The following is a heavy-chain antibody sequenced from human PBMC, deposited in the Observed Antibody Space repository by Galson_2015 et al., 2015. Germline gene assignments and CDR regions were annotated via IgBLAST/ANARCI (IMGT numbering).Heavy chain of an antibody. V-gene: IGHV3-48*02. D-gene: IGHD3-3*01. CDR1: GFTFSSYT. Sequence: SLRLSCAASGFTFSSYTMNWVRQAPGKGLEWVSYISATSSSIYYADSVQGRFTISRDNAKNSLYLQMNSLRDEDTAVYYCARSGSGNFDPWGQGTLVTVSS. J-gene: IGHJ5*02. CDR3: ARSGSGNFDP. CDR2: ISATSSSI.